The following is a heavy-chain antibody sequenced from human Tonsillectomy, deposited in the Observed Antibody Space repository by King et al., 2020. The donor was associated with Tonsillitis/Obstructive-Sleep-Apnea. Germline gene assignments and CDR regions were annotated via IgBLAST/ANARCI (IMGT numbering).Heavy chain of an antibody. D-gene: IGHD3-9*01. CDR3: TSDSRYFVWSPPSDY. J-gene: IGHJ4*02. CDR2: VSAYNGDT. Sequence: HVQLVESGAEVKKPGASVKVSCRASGYTFTNYATTWVRQAPGQGLEWMGWVSAYNGDTNYAQNFQGRVTMTADTSTTTAYMELRSLRSDDTAVYYCTSDSRYFVWSPPSDYWGQGTLVTVSS. CDR1: GYTFTNYA. V-gene: IGHV1-18*04.